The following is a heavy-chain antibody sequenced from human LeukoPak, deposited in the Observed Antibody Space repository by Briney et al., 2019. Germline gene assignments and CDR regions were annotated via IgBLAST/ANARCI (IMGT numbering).Heavy chain of an antibody. CDR1: GFTFSSYE. CDR2: ISTSSTYI. CDR3: ARDPPFIIGTTFFDY. D-gene: IGHD1-20*01. V-gene: IGHV3-21*01. Sequence: GGSLRLSCAASGFTFSSYEMNWVRQAPGKGLEWVSSISTSSTYIYYADSVKGRFTISRDNAKNSLYLQMNSLRAEDTAVYYCARDPPFIIGTTFFDYWGRGTLVTVSS. J-gene: IGHJ4*02.